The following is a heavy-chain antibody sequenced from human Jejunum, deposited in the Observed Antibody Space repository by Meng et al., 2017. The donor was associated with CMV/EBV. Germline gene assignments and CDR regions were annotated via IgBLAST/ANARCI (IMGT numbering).Heavy chain of an antibody. Sequence: GYSFIDDYMHWVRQAPGQGLEWMGWINSVSGDTRSAQKFEGRVTMSRDTSISTSYMEVNSLKSDDTAIYYCARGAKGYGSGPLDYWGQGTPVTVSS. V-gene: IGHV1-2*02. CDR2: INSVSGDT. CDR1: GYSFIDDY. CDR3: ARGAKGYGSGPLDY. D-gene: IGHD3-10*01. J-gene: IGHJ4*02.